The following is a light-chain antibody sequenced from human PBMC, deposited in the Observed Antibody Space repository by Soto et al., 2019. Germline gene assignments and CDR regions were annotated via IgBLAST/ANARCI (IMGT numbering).Light chain of an antibody. CDR3: ETWADSLHGYV. Sequence: QSVLTQPPSASGTPGQRVTISCSGINSNIGRNKVNWYQQLPGTSPKLLIYTSNQRPSGVPDRFSGSKSGPSASLAIRGLQSEAEADYYCETWADSLHGYVLGTGTKV. J-gene: IGLJ1*01. V-gene: IGLV1-44*01. CDR2: TSN. CDR1: NSNIGRNK.